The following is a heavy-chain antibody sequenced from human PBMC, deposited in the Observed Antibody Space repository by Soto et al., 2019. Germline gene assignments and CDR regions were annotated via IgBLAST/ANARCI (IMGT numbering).Heavy chain of an antibody. J-gene: IGHJ6*02. V-gene: IGHV2-26*01. CDR2: IFSNDEK. D-gene: IGHD3-3*01. Sequence: QVTLKESGPVLVKPTETLTLTCTVSGFSLSNARMGVSWIRQPPGKALEWLAHIFSNDEKSYSTSLKSRLTISKDTSKSQVVLTMTNMDPVDTATYYCARISRSYKGGSGICGVVTDLYYYGMDVWGQGTTVTVSS. CDR1: GFSLSNARMG. CDR3: ARISRSYKGGSGICGVVTDLYYYGMDV.